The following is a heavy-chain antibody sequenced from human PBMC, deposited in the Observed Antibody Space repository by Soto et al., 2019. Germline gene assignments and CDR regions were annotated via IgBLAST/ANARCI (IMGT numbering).Heavy chain of an antibody. CDR1: GGTFSSYA. Sequence: QVQLVQSGADVKKPGSSVKVSCKASGGTFSSYAISWVRQAPGQGLEWVGGIIPRFGTANYAQKFQGRVTITADESTSTAYMELSSLRSEDTAIYYCAKVKYDSSGYYRNFDYWGQGTLVTVSS. CDR2: IIPRFGTA. CDR3: AKVKYDSSGYYRNFDY. D-gene: IGHD3-22*01. V-gene: IGHV1-69*01. J-gene: IGHJ4*02.